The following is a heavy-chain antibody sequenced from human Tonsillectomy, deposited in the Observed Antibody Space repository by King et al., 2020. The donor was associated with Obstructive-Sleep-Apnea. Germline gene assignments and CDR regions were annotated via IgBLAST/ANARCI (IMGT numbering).Heavy chain of an antibody. CDR3: TRGRDSPKYCAGDGTCSGYFDY. CDR1: GFSFDVFS. J-gene: IGHJ4*02. V-gene: IGHV3-9*01. Sequence: VQLVESGGGLVQPGRSLRLSCAASGFSFDVFSMGWVRQAPGKALEWVSGINWNGDRMDYADPVKGRFTISRDNAKNSLYLQLNSLRDDDTALYFCTRGRDSPKYCAGDGTCSGYFDYWGQGAQVTVSS. D-gene: IGHD2-21*01. CDR2: INWNGDRM.